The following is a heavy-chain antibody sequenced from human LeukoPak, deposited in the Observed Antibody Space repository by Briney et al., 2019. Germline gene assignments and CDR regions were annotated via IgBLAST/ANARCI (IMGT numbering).Heavy chain of an antibody. CDR2: IIPIFGTA. J-gene: IGHJ5*02. CDR1: GGTFSSYA. D-gene: IGHD2-2*01. CDR3: ARDCSSTSCWFDP. V-gene: IGHV1-69*13. Sequence: ASVTVSCKASGGTFSSYAISWVRQAPGQGLEWMGGIIPIFGTANYAQKFQGRVTITADESTSTAYMELSSRRSEDTAVYYCARDCSSTSCWFDPWGQGTLVTVSS.